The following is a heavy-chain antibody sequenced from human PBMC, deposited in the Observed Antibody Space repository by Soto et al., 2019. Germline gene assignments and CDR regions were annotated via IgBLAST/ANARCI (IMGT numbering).Heavy chain of an antibody. CDR1: GGSISSGDYY. J-gene: IGHJ5*02. V-gene: IGHV4-30-4*01. CDR2: IYCSGST. Sequence: PSETLSLTCTVSGGSISSGDYYWSWIRQPPGKGLEWIGYIYCSGSTYYNPSLKSRVTISVDTSKNQFSLKLSSVTAADTAVYYCAREPRITGTGYNWLDPWGQGTLVTVSS. D-gene: IGHD1-20*01. CDR3: AREPRITGTGYNWLDP.